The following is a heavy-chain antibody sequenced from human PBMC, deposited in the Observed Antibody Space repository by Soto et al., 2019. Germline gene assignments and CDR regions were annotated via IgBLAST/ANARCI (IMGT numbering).Heavy chain of an antibody. Sequence: ESGGGVVQPGRSLRLSCAASGFTFSSYGMHWVRQAPGKGLEWVAVISYDGSNKYYADSVKGRFTISRDNSKNTLYLQMNSLRAEDTAVYYCAKGGGRYYDFWSGYPYYYGMDVWGQGTTVTVSS. V-gene: IGHV3-30*18. CDR2: ISYDGSNK. J-gene: IGHJ6*02. D-gene: IGHD3-3*01. CDR3: AKGGGRYYDFWSGYPYYYGMDV. CDR1: GFTFSSYG.